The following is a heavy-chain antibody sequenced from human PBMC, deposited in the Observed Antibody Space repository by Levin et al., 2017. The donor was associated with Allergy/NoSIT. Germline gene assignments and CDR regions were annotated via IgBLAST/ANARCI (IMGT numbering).Heavy chain of an antibody. Sequence: SVKVSCKASGGTFSSYTISWVRQAPGQGLEWMGRIIPILGIANYAQKFQGRVTITADKSTSTAYMELSSLRSEDTAVYYCASNLHYGSGSFNWFDPWGQGTLVTVSS. CDR1: GGTFSSYT. CDR3: ASNLHYGSGSFNWFDP. CDR2: IIPILGIA. V-gene: IGHV1-69*02. J-gene: IGHJ5*02. D-gene: IGHD3-10*01.